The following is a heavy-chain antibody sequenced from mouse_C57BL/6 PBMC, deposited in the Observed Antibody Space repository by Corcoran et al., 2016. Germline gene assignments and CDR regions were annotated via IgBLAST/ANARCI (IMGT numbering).Heavy chain of an antibody. CDR2: ISYDGSN. Sequence: DVQLQESGPGLVKPSQSLSLTCSVTGYSITSGYYWNWIRQFPGNKLEWMGYISYDGSNNYNPSLKNRISITRDTSKNQFFLKLNSVTTEDTATYYCARGIYYYGSRDAMDYWGQGTSVTVSS. CDR1: GYSITSGYY. CDR3: ARGIYYYGSRDAMDY. D-gene: IGHD1-1*01. V-gene: IGHV3-6*01. J-gene: IGHJ4*01.